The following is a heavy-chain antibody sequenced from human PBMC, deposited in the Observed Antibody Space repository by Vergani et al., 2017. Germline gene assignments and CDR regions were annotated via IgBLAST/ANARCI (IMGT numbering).Heavy chain of an antibody. CDR2: VFRYGNV. CDR3: ARYFGGEWYFDL. CDR1: GASIDSFY. V-gene: IGHV4-59*01. J-gene: IGHJ2*01. D-gene: IGHD2-21*01. Sequence: QVRLQESGPGLVKPSETLSLTCSVSGASIDSFYWSWLRQSPGKGLEWIGYVFRYGNVNYNPSFNFRSAIDTSNNQLSLRLSSVTAADTAVYYCARYFGGEWYFDLWGRGTFVTVSS.